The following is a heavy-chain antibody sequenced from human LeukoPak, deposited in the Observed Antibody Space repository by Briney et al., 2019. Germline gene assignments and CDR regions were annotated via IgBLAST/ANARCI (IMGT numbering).Heavy chain of an antibody. CDR1: GDSVSSKNGA. Sequence: SQTLSLTCGISGDSVSSKNGAWNWIRQSPSRGLEWVGRTYYRSKWYDDYATSLQGRISISPDTSKNQFSLHLYSVTPGDTAVYYCARDVGTTGWHTFDYWGQGILVTVSS. V-gene: IGHV6-1*01. CDR3: ARDVGTTGWHTFDY. D-gene: IGHD6-19*01. J-gene: IGHJ4*02. CDR2: TYYRSKWYD.